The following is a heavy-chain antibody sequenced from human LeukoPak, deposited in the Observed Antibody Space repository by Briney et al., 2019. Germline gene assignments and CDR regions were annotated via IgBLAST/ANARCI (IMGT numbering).Heavy chain of an antibody. CDR3: AREEGASYYYDSSGTADY. CDR2: ISSSSSYI. Sequence: PGGSLRLSCAASGFTFSSYSMNWVRQAPGKGLEWVSSISSSSSYIYYADLVKGRFTISRDNAKNSLYLQMNSLRAEDTAVYYCAREEGASYYYDSSGTADYWGQGTLVTVSS. V-gene: IGHV3-21*01. CDR1: GFTFSSYS. D-gene: IGHD3-22*01. J-gene: IGHJ4*02.